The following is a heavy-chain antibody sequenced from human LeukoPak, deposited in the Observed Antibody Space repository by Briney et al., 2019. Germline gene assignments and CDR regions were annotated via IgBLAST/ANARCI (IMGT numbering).Heavy chain of an antibody. V-gene: IGHV3-30*04. Sequence: GGSLRLSCATSGFTFGTYAMHWVRQAPGKGLEWVAVISYDGRNKYYADSVKGRFTISRDNSKNTLDLQMNSLRAEDTAVYYCARDRFHSNGGYWYSDYWGQGTLVSVSS. CDR3: ARDRFHSNGGYWYSDY. D-gene: IGHD5-18*01. J-gene: IGHJ4*02. CDR2: ISYDGRNK. CDR1: GFTFGTYA.